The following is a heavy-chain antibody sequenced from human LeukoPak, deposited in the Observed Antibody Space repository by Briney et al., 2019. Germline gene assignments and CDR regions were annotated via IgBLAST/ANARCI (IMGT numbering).Heavy chain of an antibody. J-gene: IGHJ4*02. CDR3: ARQSAVRDSSSWYYFDY. Sequence: SETLSLTCTVSGGSISSYYWSWIRQPPGKGLEWTGDIYYSGRTNSNPSLKSRVTISVDTSKKQFSLKLSSVTAADTAVYYCARQSAVRDSSSWYYFDYWGQGTLVTVSS. CDR2: IYYSGRT. D-gene: IGHD6-13*01. CDR1: GGSISSYY. V-gene: IGHV4-59*08.